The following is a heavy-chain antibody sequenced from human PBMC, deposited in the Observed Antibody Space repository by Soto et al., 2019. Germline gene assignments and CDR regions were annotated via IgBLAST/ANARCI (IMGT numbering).Heavy chain of an antibody. J-gene: IGHJ4*02. CDR1: GGSISSGGYY. CDR3: ATHSGYAPFDY. Sequence: SETLSLTCTVSGGSISSGGYYWSWIRQPPGKGLEWIGYIYYSGSTNYNPSLKSRVTISVDTSKNQFSLKLSSVTAADTAVYYCATHSGYAPFDYWGQGSLVTVSS. D-gene: IGHD5-12*01. CDR2: IYYSGST. V-gene: IGHV4-61*08.